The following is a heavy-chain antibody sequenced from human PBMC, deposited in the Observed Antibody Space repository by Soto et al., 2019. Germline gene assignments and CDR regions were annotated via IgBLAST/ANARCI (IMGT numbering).Heavy chain of an antibody. CDR2: MNPNSGNT. J-gene: IGHJ6*02. CDR1: GYTFTSYD. Sequence: ASVKVSCKASGYTFTSYDINWVRQATGQGLEWMGWMNPNSGNTGYAQKFQGRVTMTRNTSISTAYMELSSLRSEDTAVYYCARYCTNGVCYTGYYYGMDVWGQGTTVTVSS. D-gene: IGHD2-8*01. V-gene: IGHV1-8*01. CDR3: ARYCTNGVCYTGYYYGMDV.